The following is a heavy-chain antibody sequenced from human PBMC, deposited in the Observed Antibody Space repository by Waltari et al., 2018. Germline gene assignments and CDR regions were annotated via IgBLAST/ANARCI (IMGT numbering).Heavy chain of an antibody. D-gene: IGHD3-22*01. J-gene: IGHJ4*02. CDR1: GFTFSRYP. CDR2: ISDSGGST. CDR3: GKLDYDGNGFPNYFDH. Sequence: EVRLLESGGGLVQPGGSLRLSCAAAGFTFSRYPMTWVRQAPGKGLDWVSTISDSGGSTYYADSVKGRFTISRDNSKITLYLQMSSLRVEDTAIYYCGKLDYDGNGFPNYFDHWGQGTLVTVSS. V-gene: IGHV3-23*01.